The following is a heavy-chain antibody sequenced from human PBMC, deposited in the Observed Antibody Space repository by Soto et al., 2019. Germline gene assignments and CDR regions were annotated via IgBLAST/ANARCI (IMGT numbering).Heavy chain of an antibody. CDR3: ARVGNNGWPLEYDY. D-gene: IGHD2-8*01. Sequence: QPQLVQSGAEVRKPGASVNVSCKASGYTFTTYGISWVRQAPGQGLEWMGWIGGYNGDSHNAQQFQGRLTMTRDTSTKTAYMELRRLRPDDTAVYYCARVGNNGWPLEYDYGGQGTLVIVSS. V-gene: IGHV1-18*04. CDR2: IGGYNGDS. J-gene: IGHJ4*02. CDR1: GYTFTTYG.